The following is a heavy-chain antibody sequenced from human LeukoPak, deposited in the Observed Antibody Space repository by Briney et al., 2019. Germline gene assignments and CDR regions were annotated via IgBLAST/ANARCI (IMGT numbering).Heavy chain of an antibody. D-gene: IGHD3-22*01. V-gene: IGHV3-30*02. J-gene: IGHJ4*02. Sequence: PGGSLRLSCAASGFTFSSYGMHWVRQAPGKGLEWVAFTRYDGSNKDYTDSVKGRFTISRDNSKNTLYLQMNSLKTEDTAVYYCTTDLSSRYYDSSGYSLFDYWGQGTLVTVSS. CDR3: TTDLSSRYYDSSGYSLFDY. CDR2: TRYDGSNK. CDR1: GFTFSSYG.